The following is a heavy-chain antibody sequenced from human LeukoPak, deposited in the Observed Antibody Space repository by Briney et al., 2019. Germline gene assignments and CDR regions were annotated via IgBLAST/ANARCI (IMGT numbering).Heavy chain of an antibody. V-gene: IGHV4-30-4*01. CDR2: IYYSGST. CDR3: ARAGTLGDYGEYGADNNWFAP. CDR1: GGSISSGGYY. Sequence: PSETLSLTGTVSGGSISSGGYYWSWIRQPPGKGLEWIGYIYYSGSTYYNPSLKSRVTISVDTSKHPFSLKLRSVTAADTAVYYCARAGTLGDYGEYGADNNWFAPWGQGTLVTVYS. J-gene: IGHJ5*02. D-gene: IGHD4-17*01.